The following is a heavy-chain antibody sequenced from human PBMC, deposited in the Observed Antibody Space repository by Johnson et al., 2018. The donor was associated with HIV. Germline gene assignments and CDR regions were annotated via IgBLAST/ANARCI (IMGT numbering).Heavy chain of an antibody. V-gene: IGHV3-23*04. CDR3: AKGGEVWYGAFDF. CDR2: ISGSGGST. D-gene: IGHD6-13*01. Sequence: VQLVESGGGLVKPGGSLRLSCAASGFTFDDYTMHWVRQAPGKWLEWVSAISGSGGSTYYADSVTGRFTLSRDNSKNTLYLQMNSLRAEDTAGYYCAKGGEVWYGAFDFWGQGTMAIVSS. CDR1: GFTFDDYT. J-gene: IGHJ3*01.